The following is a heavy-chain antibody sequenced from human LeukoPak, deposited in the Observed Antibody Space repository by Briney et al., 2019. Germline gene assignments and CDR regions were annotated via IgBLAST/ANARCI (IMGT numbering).Heavy chain of an antibody. J-gene: IGHJ5*02. CDR1: GGSINRSPYY. Sequence: SETLSLTCTVSGGSINRSPYYWGWIRQPPGKGRGWIGNFFYGGSTSYNPSRKSRVTISVDTSKYQLSLKLNSVTAADTAVYYCARGTGGSIDPWGQGTLVTVSS. V-gene: IGHV4-39*07. CDR3: ARGTGGSIDP. CDR2: FFYGGST. D-gene: IGHD1-1*01.